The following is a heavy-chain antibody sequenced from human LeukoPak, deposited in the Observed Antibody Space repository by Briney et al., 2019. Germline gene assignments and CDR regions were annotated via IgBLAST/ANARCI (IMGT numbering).Heavy chain of an antibody. D-gene: IGHD3-22*01. CDR2: INSDGSST. CDR1: GFTVSTNT. CDR3: AREPRYYYDSSGYYYAGFDY. V-gene: IGHV3-74*01. Sequence: GGSLRLSCAASGFTVSTNTMNWVRQAPGKGLVWVSRINSDGSSTSYADSVKGRFTISRDNAKNTLYLQMNSLRAEDTAVYYCAREPRYYYDSSGYYYAGFDYWGQGTLVTVSS. J-gene: IGHJ4*02.